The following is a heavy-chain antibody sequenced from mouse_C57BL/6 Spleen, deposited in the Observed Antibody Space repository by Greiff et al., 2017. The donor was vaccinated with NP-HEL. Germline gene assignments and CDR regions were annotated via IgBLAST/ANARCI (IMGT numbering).Heavy chain of an antibody. J-gene: IGHJ2*01. D-gene: IGHD4-1*01. CDR3: AREGLGRSGPYFDY. CDR2: IHPNSGST. CDR1: GYTFTSYW. Sequence: VKLQQPGAELVKPGASVKLSCKASGYTFTSYWMHWVKQRPGQGLEWIGMIHPNSGSTNYNEKFKSKATLTVDKSSSTAYMQLSSLTSEDSAVYYCAREGLGRSGPYFDYWGQGTTLTVSS. V-gene: IGHV1-64*01.